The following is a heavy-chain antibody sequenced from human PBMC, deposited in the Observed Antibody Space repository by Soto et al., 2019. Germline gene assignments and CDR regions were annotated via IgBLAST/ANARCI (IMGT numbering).Heavy chain of an antibody. J-gene: IGHJ6*03. CDR1: GGSISSSSYY. CDR3: ARGLRNYYCYCMDV. V-gene: IGHV4-39*01. CDR2: IHYSGST. Sequence: PSETLSLTCTVSGGSISSSSYYWGWIRQPPGKGLEWIGSIHYSGSTYYKPSLKSRVTISVDTSKNQFSLKPSSATAADKAVHYCARGLRNYYCYCMDVWGKGTTVTVS.